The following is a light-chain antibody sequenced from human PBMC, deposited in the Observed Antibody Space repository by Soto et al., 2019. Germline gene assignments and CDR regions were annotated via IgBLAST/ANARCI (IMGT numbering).Light chain of an antibody. CDR3: GTWDNIMRAGEV. CDR2: QNN. CDR1: SSNIGKNY. J-gene: IGLJ3*02. V-gene: IGLV1-51*02. Sequence: QSVLTQPPSVSAAPGQKVTISCSGSSSNIGKNYVSWYQQLPGTAPKLLIYQNNKRPSGIPDRFSGSKSGTSATLGITGLQTGDEADYYCGTWDNIMRAGEVFGEGTKLTVL.